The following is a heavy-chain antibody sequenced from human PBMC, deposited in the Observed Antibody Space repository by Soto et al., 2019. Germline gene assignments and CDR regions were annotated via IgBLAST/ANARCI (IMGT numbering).Heavy chain of an antibody. V-gene: IGHV3-30-3*01. CDR3: ARGYDSSGYYYAGGVDY. CDR1: GFTFSSYA. Sequence: QVQLVESGGGVVQPGRSLRLSCAASGFTFSSYAMHWVRQAPGKGLEWVAVISYDGSNKYYADSVKGRFTISRDNSKNTLVLQMNSLRAEDTAVYYCARGYDSSGYYYAGGVDYWGQGTLVTVSS. J-gene: IGHJ4*02. CDR2: ISYDGSNK. D-gene: IGHD3-22*01.